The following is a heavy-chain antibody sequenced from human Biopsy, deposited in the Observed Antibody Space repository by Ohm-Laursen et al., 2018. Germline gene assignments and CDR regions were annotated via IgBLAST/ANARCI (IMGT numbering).Heavy chain of an antibody. Sequence: SDTLSLTCAVTYGSISGHFWSWIRQAPGKGLEWIGYVYYNGNTNYSPSLKSRVTISADTSKNQFSLKLGSVTVADTAVYFCARDSRGGHLNTTLITGKNLDSWGQGILVTVSS. J-gene: IGHJ4*02. CDR3: ARDSRGGHLNTTLITGKNLDS. V-gene: IGHV4-59*11. CDR1: YGSISGHF. CDR2: VYYNGNT. D-gene: IGHD3-16*01.